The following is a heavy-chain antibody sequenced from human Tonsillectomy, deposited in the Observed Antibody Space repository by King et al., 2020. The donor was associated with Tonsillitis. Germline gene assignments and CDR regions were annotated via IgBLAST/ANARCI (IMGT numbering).Heavy chain of an antibody. Sequence: VQLVESGGGVVQPGRSLRLSCAASGFTFSSYGMHWVRQAPGKGLEWVAVISYDGSNKYYAYSVKGRFTISRDNSKNTLYLQMNSLRAEDTAVYYCAKDLGGGAVDYWGQGTLVTVSS. J-gene: IGHJ4*02. V-gene: IGHV3-30*18. CDR3: AKDLGGGAVDY. CDR1: GFTFSSYG. D-gene: IGHD3-16*01. CDR2: ISYDGSNK.